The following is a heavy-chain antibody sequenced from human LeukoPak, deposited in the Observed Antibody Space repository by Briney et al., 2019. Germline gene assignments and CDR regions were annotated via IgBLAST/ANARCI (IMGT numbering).Heavy chain of an antibody. D-gene: IGHD4-17*01. V-gene: IGHV4-59*01. CDR1: NSSIISYY. J-gene: IGHJ4*02. CDR2: IYYSGTT. CDR3: ARDMGGADYGFY. Sequence: PSETLSLTCTVSNSSIISYYWSWIRQPPGKGLEWIGYIYYSGTTNYNPSLKSRVTMSVDTSKNQFSLKLSSVTAADTAVYYCARDMGGADYGFYWGQGTLVTVSS.